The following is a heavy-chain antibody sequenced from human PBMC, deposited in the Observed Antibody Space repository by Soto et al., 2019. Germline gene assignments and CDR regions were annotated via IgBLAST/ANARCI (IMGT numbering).Heavy chain of an antibody. CDR2: ISYDGSNK. V-gene: IGHV3-30*18. D-gene: IGHD3-22*01. J-gene: IGHJ6*02. Sequence: PGGSLRLSCAASGFTFSSHGMHWVRQAPGKGLEWVAVISYDGSNKYYADSVKGRFTISRDNSKNTLYLQMNSLRVEDTAVYYCAKAIENYSTGYYKPFYYFGVDVWGQGTTVTVSS. CDR1: GFTFSSHG. CDR3: AKAIENYSTGYYKPFYYFGVDV.